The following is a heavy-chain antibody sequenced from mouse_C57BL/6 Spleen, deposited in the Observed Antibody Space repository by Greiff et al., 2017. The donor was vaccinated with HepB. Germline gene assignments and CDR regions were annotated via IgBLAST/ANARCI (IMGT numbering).Heavy chain of an antibody. V-gene: IGHV1-15*01. D-gene: IGHD2-4*01. CDR2: IDPETGGT. CDR1: GYTFTDYE. Sequence: QVQLQQSGAELVRPGASVTLSCKASGYTFTDYEMHWVKQTPVHGLEWIGAIDPETGGTAYNQKFKGKAILTADKSSSTAYMELRSLTSEDSAVYYCTIYYDYDGPYFDYWGQGTTLTVSS. J-gene: IGHJ2*01. CDR3: TIYYDYDGPYFDY.